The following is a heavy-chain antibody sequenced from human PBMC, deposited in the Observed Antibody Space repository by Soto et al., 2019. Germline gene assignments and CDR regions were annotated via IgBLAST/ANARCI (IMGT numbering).Heavy chain of an antibody. D-gene: IGHD3-16*02. CDR2: IYYSGTT. V-gene: IGHV4-39*01. CDR3: ARLKGAFFITHYNWFEP. J-gene: IGHJ5*02. CDR1: VDSISSSSYY. Sequence: SETLSLTCTFSVDSISSSSYYCGWIRQPPGKGLEWIGDIYYSGTTHCNPSLKSRVTISIDTSKNQFSLHLRSVTAADTAVYYCARLKGAFFITHYNWFEPLGQGTPVTVSS.